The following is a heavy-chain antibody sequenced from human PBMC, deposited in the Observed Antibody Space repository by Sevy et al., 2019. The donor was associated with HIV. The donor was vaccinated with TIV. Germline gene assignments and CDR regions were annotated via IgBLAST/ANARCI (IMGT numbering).Heavy chain of an antibody. CDR3: ARLSGYSSSWSYFDY. Sequence: GGSLRLSCAASGFTFSSYSMNWVRQAPGKGLEWVSYISSSTIYYADSGKGRFTISRDNAKNSLYLRMNSLRAEDTAVYYCARLSGYSSSWSYFDYWGQGTLVTVSS. CDR1: GFTFSSYS. D-gene: IGHD6-13*01. V-gene: IGHV3-48*01. J-gene: IGHJ4*02. CDR2: ISSSTI.